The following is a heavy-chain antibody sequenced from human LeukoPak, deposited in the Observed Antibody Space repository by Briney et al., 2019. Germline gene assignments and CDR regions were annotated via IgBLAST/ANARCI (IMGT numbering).Heavy chain of an antibody. CDR2: ITWSGGGT. CDR3: AKHMRTTNGYSFFDLDV. CDR1: GFTFKDYG. J-gene: IGHJ6*02. D-gene: IGHD1-14*01. Sequence: GGSLRLSCAATGFTFKDYGMHLVRQPPGKGLELVSSITWSGGGTDYADSVKGRFTISRDNAKNSLYLKLSSLRPEDTALYYCAKHMRTTNGYSFFDLDVWGQGTTVTVSS. V-gene: IGHV3-9*01.